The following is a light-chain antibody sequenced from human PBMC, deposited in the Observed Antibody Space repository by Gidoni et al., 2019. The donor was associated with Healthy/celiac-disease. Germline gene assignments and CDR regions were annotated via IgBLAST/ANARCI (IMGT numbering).Light chain of an antibody. Sequence: IQMTQSPSSLSASVGDSVPITCRASQGIRNDLGWYQQKPGKAPKLLIYAASSLQSGVPSRFSGSGSGTDFTLTISSLQTEDLATYYCLQDYNYPFTFGPGTKVEIK. J-gene: IGKJ3*01. CDR1: QGIRND. V-gene: IGKV1-6*01. CDR3: LQDYNYPFT. CDR2: AAS.